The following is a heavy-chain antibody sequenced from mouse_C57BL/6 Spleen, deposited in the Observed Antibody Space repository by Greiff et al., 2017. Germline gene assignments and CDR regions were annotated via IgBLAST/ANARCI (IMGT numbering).Heavy chain of an antibody. D-gene: IGHD2-3*01. J-gene: IGHJ2*01. CDR2: IDPANGNT. CDR1: GFNIKNTY. CDR3: ARPPLDGYYGSYYFDY. V-gene: IGHV14-3*01. Sequence: VQLKESVAELVRPGASVKLSCTASGFNIKNTYMHWVKQRPEQGLEWIGRIDPANGNTKYAPKFQGKATITADTTSNTAYLQLSSLTSEDTAIYYCARPPLDGYYGSYYFDYWGQGTTLTVSS.